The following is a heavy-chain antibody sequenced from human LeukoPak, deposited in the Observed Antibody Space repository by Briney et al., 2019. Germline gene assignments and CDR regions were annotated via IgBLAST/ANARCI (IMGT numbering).Heavy chain of an antibody. CDR1: GFTFSTYW. J-gene: IGHJ4*02. V-gene: IGHV3-74*01. Sequence: GGSLRLSCAASGFTFSTYWMHWVRQAPGKGLVWVSHINSVGSSTSYADSVKGRFTISRDNAKNTLYLQMNSLRAEDTAVYYCARDTGDSGSYLPNWGQGTLVTVSS. CDR2: INSVGSST. CDR3: ARDTGDSGSYLPN. D-gene: IGHD1-26*01.